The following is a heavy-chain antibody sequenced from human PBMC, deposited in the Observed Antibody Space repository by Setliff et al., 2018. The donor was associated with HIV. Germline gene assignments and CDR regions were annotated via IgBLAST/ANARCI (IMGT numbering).Heavy chain of an antibody. CDR1: GGSISSYY. V-gene: IGHV4-59*08. Sequence: PSETLSLTCTVSGGSISSYYWSWIRQPPGKGLEWIGYIYYSGVTNYNPSLKSRVTISLDTSKNQFSLKLRAVTAADSAVYYCARQGRPGDFDSWGQGTLVTVSS. CDR3: ARQGRPGDFDS. CDR2: IYYSGVT. D-gene: IGHD7-27*01. J-gene: IGHJ4*02.